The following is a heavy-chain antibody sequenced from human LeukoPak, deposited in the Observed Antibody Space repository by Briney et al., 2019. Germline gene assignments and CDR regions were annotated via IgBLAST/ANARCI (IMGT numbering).Heavy chain of an antibody. V-gene: IGHV3-53*01. CDR1: GFTVSSNY. D-gene: IGHD3-10*01. CDR2: IYSGGST. CDR3: AILWFGDPSDY. Sequence: TGGSLRLSCAASGFTVSSNYMSWVRQAPGKGLEWVSVIYSGGSTYYADSVKGRFTISRDNSKNTLYLQMNSLRAEDTAVYYCAILWFGDPSDYWGQGTLVTVSS. J-gene: IGHJ4*02.